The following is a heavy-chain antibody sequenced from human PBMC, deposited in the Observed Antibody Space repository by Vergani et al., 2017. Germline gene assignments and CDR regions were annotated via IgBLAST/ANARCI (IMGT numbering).Heavy chain of an antibody. J-gene: IGHJ6*02. CDR2: ISSSSSTI. D-gene: IGHD3-9*01. Sequence: EVQLVESGGGLVQPGGSLRLSCAAFGFTFSSYSMNWVRQAPGKGLEWVSYISSSSSTIYYEDSVKGRFTISSDNAKNSLYLRMNSLRAEDTAGYDCARDAGQRDFDRLFYYYGMDVWGQGTTVTVSS. CDR1: GFTFSSYS. CDR3: ARDAGQRDFDRLFYYYGMDV. V-gene: IGHV3-48*01.